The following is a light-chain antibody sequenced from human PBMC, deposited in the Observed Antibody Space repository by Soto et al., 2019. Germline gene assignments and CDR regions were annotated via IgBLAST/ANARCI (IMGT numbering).Light chain of an antibody. Sequence: EIVLTQSPGTLSLSPGEKATLSCRASQSVISSYLAWYHHKPGQAPRLLIYGAYSRATGIPDRFSGSGSGTDFTLTISRLEPEDFAVYYCQQYGSSPPYTFGQGTKLEIK. CDR1: QSVISSY. CDR2: GAY. V-gene: IGKV3-20*01. J-gene: IGKJ2*01. CDR3: QQYGSSPPYT.